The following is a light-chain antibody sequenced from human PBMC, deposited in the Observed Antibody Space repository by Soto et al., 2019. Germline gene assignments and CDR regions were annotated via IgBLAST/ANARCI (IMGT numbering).Light chain of an antibody. Sequence: QSALTQPPSASGSPGQSVTISCTGTSSDVGGYNYVSWYQQHPGKAPKLMIYEVSKRPSGVPDRFSGSKSGTTASLTVSGLQAEDEADYYCNSYAGSNILIFGGGTQLTVL. CDR3: NSYAGSNILI. V-gene: IGLV2-8*01. J-gene: IGLJ2*01. CDR1: SSDVGGYNY. CDR2: EVS.